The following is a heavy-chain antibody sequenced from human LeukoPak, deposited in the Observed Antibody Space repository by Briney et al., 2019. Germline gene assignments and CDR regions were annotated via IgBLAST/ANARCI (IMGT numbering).Heavy chain of an antibody. J-gene: IGHJ6*02. V-gene: IGHV4-30-2*01. CDR3: ASGGSYFNVGGMDV. Sequence: PSETLSLTCAVSGGSISSGGYSWSWVRQPPGKGLERIGYIYHSGSTYYNPSLKSRVAISVDRSKNQFSLKLSSVTAADTAVYYCASGGSYFNVGGMDVWGQGTTVTVSS. CDR2: IYHSGST. D-gene: IGHD1-26*01. CDR1: GGSISSGGYS.